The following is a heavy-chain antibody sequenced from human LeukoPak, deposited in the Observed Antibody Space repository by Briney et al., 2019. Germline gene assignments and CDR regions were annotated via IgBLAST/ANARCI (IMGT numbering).Heavy chain of an antibody. V-gene: IGHV3-74*01. CDR1: GFSFSSHW. J-gene: IGHJ4*02. CDR3: AKGGATVIDY. CDR2: INSDGSRT. Sequence: PGGSLRLSCAASGFSFSSHWMHWVRQAPGKGLVWVSHINSDGSRTNYADSVKGRFTISRDNAKNTLYLQMDSLRAEDTAVYYCAKGGATVIDYWGQGTLVTVSS. D-gene: IGHD4-17*01.